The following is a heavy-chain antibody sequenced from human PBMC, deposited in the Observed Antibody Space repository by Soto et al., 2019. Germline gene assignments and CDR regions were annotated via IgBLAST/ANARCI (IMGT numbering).Heavy chain of an antibody. CDR3: AKKLGPSAFDL. CDR2: IIPVVDLT. Sequence: QVQLVQSGTEVKKPGSSVKVSCKAAGGTFTDLTITWVRQAPGQGLEWLGRIIPVVDLTTYAQKFPGRVTITADTSTTTAYLELSGLTSEATAVSYCAKKLGPSAFDLWGRGTLVTVSS. J-gene: IGHJ2*01. D-gene: IGHD1-26*01. CDR1: GGTFTDLT. V-gene: IGHV1-69*02.